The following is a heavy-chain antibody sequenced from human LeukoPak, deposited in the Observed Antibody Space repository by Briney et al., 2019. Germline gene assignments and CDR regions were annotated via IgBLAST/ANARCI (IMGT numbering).Heavy chain of an antibody. CDR3: ARDRPGVRNGYVDY. D-gene: IGHD7-27*01. Sequence: SETLSLTCAVYGGSFSGYYWSWIRQPPGKGLEWIGEINHSGSTNYNPSLKSRVTISVDTSKNQFSLKLSSVTAADTAVYYCARDRPGVRNGYVDYWGQGTLVTVSS. CDR1: GGSFSGYY. J-gene: IGHJ4*02. CDR2: INHSGST. V-gene: IGHV4-34*01.